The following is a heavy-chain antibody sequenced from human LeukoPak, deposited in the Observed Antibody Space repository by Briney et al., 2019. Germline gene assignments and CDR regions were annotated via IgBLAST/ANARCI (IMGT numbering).Heavy chain of an antibody. CDR1: GFKFSSYW. J-gene: IGHJ4*02. CDR2: INQDGSEK. V-gene: IGHV3-7*01. CDR3: TRGGYSDY. Sequence: PGGSLRLSCAASGFKFSSYWMNWVRQAPGKGLEPMANINQDGSEKYYVDSVKGRFTISRDNAKNSLYLQMSSLRAEDTAVYYCTRGGYSDYWGQGTLVTVSS.